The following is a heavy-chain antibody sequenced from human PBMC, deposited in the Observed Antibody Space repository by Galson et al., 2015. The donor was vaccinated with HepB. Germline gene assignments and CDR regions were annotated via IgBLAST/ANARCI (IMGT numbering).Heavy chain of an antibody. CDR1: GFTFSSYA. CDR2: ISYDGSNK. V-gene: IGHV3-30*04. D-gene: IGHD3-10*01. J-gene: IGHJ2*01. Sequence: SLRLSCAASGFTFSSYAMHWVRQAPGKGLEWVAVISYDGSNKYYADSVKGRFTISRDNSKNTLYLQMNSLRAEDTAVYYCARDAVLLWFGELSHPWYFDLWGRGTPVTVSS. CDR3: ARDAVLLWFGELSHPWYFDL.